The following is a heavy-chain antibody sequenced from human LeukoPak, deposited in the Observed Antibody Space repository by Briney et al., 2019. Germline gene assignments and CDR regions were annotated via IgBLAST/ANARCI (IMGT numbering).Heavy chain of an antibody. V-gene: IGHV3-23*01. D-gene: IGHD2-15*01. CDR2: ISGNGGAT. J-gene: IGHJ4*02. CDR1: GFTFIRYA. Sequence: GGSLRLPCEASGFTFIRYAMNWVRQAPGKRLEWVSVISGNGGATYYADSVKGRFTISRDNAKNTLYLQMDSLRAEDTAVYYCAKRPIVAASGPYFFDYWGQGTLVAVSS. CDR3: AKRPIVAASGPYFFDY.